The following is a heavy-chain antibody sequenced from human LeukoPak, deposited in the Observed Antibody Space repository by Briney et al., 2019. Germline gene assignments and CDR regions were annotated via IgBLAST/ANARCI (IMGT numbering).Heavy chain of an antibody. V-gene: IGHV3-23*01. J-gene: IGHJ5*02. CDR2: ISGSDGSA. CDR3: AKGAAAAGNSWFDP. D-gene: IGHD6-13*01. CDR1: GFTFSSYA. Sequence: GGSLRLSCAASGFTFSSYAMSWVRQAPGKGMEWVSTISGSDGSAYYADSVKGRFTISRDNSKNTLYLQMNSLRAEDTAVYYCAKGAAAAGNSWFDPWGQGTLVTVSS.